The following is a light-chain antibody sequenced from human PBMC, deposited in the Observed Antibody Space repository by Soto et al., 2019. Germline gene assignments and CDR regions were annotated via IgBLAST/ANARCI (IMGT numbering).Light chain of an antibody. CDR1: QSVSNNY. J-gene: IGKJ5*01. CDR2: GAS. V-gene: IGKV3-20*01. Sequence: EIVLTQSPGTLSLSPGERATLSCRASQSVSNNYLAWYQQKPGQAPRLLIYGASNRATGIPDRFSGSGSGTDFTLAISRLEPEDFAVYFCQQYGGSPITFGLGTRLEIK. CDR3: QQYGGSPIT.